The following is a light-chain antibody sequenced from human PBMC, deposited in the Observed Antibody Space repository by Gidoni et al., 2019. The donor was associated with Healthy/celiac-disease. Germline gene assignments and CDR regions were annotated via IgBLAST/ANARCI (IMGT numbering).Light chain of an antibody. V-gene: IGLV4-69*01. CDR3: QTWGTGIFWV. J-gene: IGLJ3*02. CDR1: SGHSSYA. CDR2: LNSDGSH. Sequence: QLVLTQSPSASASLGASLKLTCTLSSGHSSYAIAWHQQQPEKGPRYLMKLNSDGSHSKGDGIPDRFSGSSSGAERYLTISSLQSEDEADYYCQTWGTGIFWVFGGGTKLTVL.